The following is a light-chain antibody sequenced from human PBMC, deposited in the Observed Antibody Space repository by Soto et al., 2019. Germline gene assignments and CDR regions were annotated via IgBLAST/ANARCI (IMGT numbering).Light chain of an antibody. Sequence: IQLTQSPSSLSASVGDRVTITCRASQGISSYLAWYQQKPGKAPKFLIYAASTLQRGVPSRFSGSGSVTDFTLTISSLQAEDFATYFCQQLNSYPPTFGQGTELEIK. J-gene: IGKJ2*01. CDR3: QQLNSYPPT. V-gene: IGKV1-9*01. CDR1: QGISSY. CDR2: AAS.